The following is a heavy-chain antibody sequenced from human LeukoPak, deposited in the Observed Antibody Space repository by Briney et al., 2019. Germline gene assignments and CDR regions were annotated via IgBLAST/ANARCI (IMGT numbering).Heavy chain of an antibody. D-gene: IGHD3-3*01. V-gene: IGHV1-69*13. J-gene: IGHJ4*02. CDR2: IIPIFGTA. Sequence: ASVKVSCKASGGTFSSYAISWVRQAPGQGLEWMGGIIPIFGTANYAQKFQGRVTITADESTSTAYMELSSLRSEDTAVYYCARVGLDFWSGYYSIPDYWGQGTLVTVSS. CDR1: GGTFSSYA. CDR3: ARVGLDFWSGYYSIPDY.